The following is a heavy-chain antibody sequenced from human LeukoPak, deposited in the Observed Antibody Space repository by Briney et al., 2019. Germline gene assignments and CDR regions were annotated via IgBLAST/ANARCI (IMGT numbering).Heavy chain of an antibody. CDR2: NKPAKTQGATA. V-gene: IGHV3-15*01. CDR1: GFTLSDAW. J-gene: IGHJ4*02. CDR3: AREGSLYGYHSFDS. D-gene: IGHD5-18*01. Sequence: GGCVRLPCAACGFTLSDAWMTWVRQAPGKALEGVGRNKPAKTQGATADYGAPVKCKFTIAKYDSTDRLFLQMNSLETEDTAVYFCAREGSLYGYHSFDSWGQGTLVTVST.